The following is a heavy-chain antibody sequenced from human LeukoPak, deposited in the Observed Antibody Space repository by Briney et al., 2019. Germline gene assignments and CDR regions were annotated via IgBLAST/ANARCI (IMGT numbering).Heavy chain of an antibody. CDR3: ARGGLEMATIGAFDI. J-gene: IGHJ3*02. Sequence: SETLSLTCAVYGGSFSGYFWSWIRQPPGKGLEWIGEINHSGSTNYNPSPKSRVTISVDTSKNQFSLKLSSVTAADTAVYYCARGGLEMATIGAFDIWGQGTMVTVSS. CDR2: INHSGST. CDR1: GGSFSGYF. D-gene: IGHD5-24*01. V-gene: IGHV4-34*01.